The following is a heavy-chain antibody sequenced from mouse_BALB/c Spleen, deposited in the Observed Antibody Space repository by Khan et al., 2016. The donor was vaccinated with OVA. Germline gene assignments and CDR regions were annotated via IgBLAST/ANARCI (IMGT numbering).Heavy chain of an antibody. V-gene: IGHV5-6-5*01. CDR1: GFTFSSYV. CDR2: ISSGGST. J-gene: IGHJ2*01. Sequence: EVQGVESGGDLVKPGGSLKLSCAASGFTFSSYVMSWVRQTPEKRLEWVASISSGGSTYYQDSVKGRFTISRDNARNSLYMQMRSLRSEDTAMYYCAREAYRYDEYYFDYWGQGTTLTVSS. D-gene: IGHD2-14*01. CDR3: AREAYRYDEYYFDY.